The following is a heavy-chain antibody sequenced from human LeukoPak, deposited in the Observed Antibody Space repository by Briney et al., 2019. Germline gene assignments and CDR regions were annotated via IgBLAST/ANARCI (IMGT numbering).Heavy chain of an antibody. CDR3: ARPGSSSYWYFDL. CDR2: IYYSGST. J-gene: IGHJ2*01. V-gene: IGHV4-59*08. Sequence: SETLSLTCTVSGGSISSYYWSWIRQPSGKGLEWIGYIYYSGSTNYNPSLKSRVTISVDTSKNQFSLKLSSVTAADTAVYYCARPGSSSYWYFDLWGRGTLVTVSS. D-gene: IGHD6-6*01. CDR1: GGSISSYY.